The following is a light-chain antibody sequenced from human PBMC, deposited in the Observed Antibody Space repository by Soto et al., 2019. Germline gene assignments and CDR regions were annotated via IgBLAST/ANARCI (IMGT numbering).Light chain of an antibody. CDR2: AAS. V-gene: IGKV1-27*01. CDR1: KGISNY. J-gene: IGKJ1*01. CDR3: QKYNSAPCT. Sequence: DIQMTQSPSSLSASVGDRVTITCRASKGISNYLDWYQQKPGKVPKLLIYAASTLQSEVPSRFSGSGSGTDFTLTISSLQPEDVATYYCQKYNSAPCTFGQGTKVEIK.